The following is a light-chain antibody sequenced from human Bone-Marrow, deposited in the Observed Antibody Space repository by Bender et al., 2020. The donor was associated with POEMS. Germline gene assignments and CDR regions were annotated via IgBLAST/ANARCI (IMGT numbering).Light chain of an antibody. CDR3: VAWDASLNGWM. CDR2: EVN. Sequence: QSSLTQPPSASGSPGQSVTISCTGSTSDVGGYDYVSWYQQHPGKAPKLMIFEVNKRPSGVPDRFSGSKSGTSASLAITGLQSDDEAIYFCVAWDASLNGWMFGGGTKLTVL. V-gene: IGLV2-8*01. CDR1: TSDVGGYDY. J-gene: IGLJ3*02.